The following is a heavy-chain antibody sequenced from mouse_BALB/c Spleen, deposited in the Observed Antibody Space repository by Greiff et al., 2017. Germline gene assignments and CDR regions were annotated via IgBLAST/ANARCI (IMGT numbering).Heavy chain of an antibody. Sequence: EVNVVESGGGLVKPGGSLKLSCAASGFTFSDYYMYWVRQTPEKRLEWVATISDGGSYTYYPDSVKGRFTISRDNAKNNLYLQMSSLKSEDTAMYYCARITTVVAYWYFDVWGAGTTVTVSS. D-gene: IGHD1-1*01. CDR1: GFTFSDYY. V-gene: IGHV5-4*02. J-gene: IGHJ1*01. CDR2: ISDGGSYT. CDR3: ARITTVVAYWYFDV.